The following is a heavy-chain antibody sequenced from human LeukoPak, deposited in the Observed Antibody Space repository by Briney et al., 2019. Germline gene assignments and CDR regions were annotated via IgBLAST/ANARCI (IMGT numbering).Heavy chain of an antibody. CDR2: ISYDGSNK. J-gene: IGHJ4*02. CDR1: GFTFSSYA. V-gene: IGHV3-30-3*01. CDR3: ARGITGRGRDY. Sequence: GRSLRLSCAASGFTFSSYAMHWVRQAPGKGLEWVAVISYDGSNKYYADSVKGRFTISRDNSKNTLYLQMNSLRAEDTAVYYCARGITGRGRDYWGQGTLVTVSS. D-gene: IGHD1-14*01.